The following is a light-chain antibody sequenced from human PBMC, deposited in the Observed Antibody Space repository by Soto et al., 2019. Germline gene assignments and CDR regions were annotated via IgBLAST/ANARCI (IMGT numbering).Light chain of an antibody. J-gene: IGLJ2*01. CDR1: SSNIGSNY. Sequence: QSVRTQPPSASGTPVQRVTIACSGSSSNIGSNYVFWYQHLPGTAPKLLIYRNNQRPSGVPDRFSGSKSGTSASLAISGLRSEDETDYSFAAWHDSLRGVVFGGGTNLTVL. V-gene: IGLV1-47*01. CDR3: AAWHDSLRGVV. CDR2: RNN.